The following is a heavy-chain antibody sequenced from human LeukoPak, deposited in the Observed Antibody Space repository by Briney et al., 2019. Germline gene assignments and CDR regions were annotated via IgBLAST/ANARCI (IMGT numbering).Heavy chain of an antibody. J-gene: IGHJ3*01. V-gene: IGHV3-48*04. D-gene: IGHD3-16*01. CDR3: ARGGITTYGFDF. CDR1: GFTFSSYS. Sequence: PGRSLRLSCAASGFTFSSYSMNWVRQAPGKGLEWVSYISSSGSTIYYADSVKGRFTISRDNARNSMFLQMSSLRAEDTAVYYCARGGITTYGFDFWGQGTMVTVSS. CDR2: ISSSGSTI.